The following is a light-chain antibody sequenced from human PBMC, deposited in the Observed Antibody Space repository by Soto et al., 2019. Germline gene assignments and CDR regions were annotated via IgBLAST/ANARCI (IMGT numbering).Light chain of an antibody. V-gene: IGLV2-11*01. Sequence: QSALTQPRSVSGSPGQSVTISCSGASSDVGPYKYVSWYQQHPGKIPKLLIYDVTKRPSGVPDRFSGSQSGDTASLTISGLQAEDEADYYCCSYAVSPVVFGGGTKLTVL. CDR3: CSYAVSPVV. J-gene: IGLJ2*01. CDR1: SSDVGPYKY. CDR2: DVT.